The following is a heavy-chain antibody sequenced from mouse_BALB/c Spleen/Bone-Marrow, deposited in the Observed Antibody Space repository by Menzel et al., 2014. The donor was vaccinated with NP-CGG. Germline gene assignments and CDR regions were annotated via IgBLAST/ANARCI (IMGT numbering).Heavy chain of an antibody. D-gene: IGHD2-14*01. CDR2: INPSSGGT. CDR3: TRGGAYYRYTSFAY. V-gene: IGHV1S81*02. CDR1: GYTFTSYY. Sequence: QVHVKQSGAELVKPGASVKLSCKASGYTFTSYYMYWVKQRPGQGLEWIGEINPSSGGTNFNEKFKSKATLTVDKSSSTAYMQLSSLTSEDSAVYYCTRGGAYYRYTSFAYWGQGTLVTVSA. J-gene: IGHJ3*01.